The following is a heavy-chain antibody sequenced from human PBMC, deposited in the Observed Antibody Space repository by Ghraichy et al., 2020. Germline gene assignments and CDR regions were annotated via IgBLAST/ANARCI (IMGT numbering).Heavy chain of an antibody. Sequence: SETLSLTCTVSGGSISSGGYYWSWIRQHPGKGLEWIGYIYYSGSTYYNPSLKSRVTISVDTSKNQFSLKLSSVTAADTAVYYCARATPTFGGVIVIGEKYYFDYWGQGTLVTVSS. CDR3: ARATPTFGGVIVIGEKYYFDY. CDR1: GGSISSGGYY. J-gene: IGHJ4*02. D-gene: IGHD3-16*02. V-gene: IGHV4-31*03. CDR2: IYYSGST.